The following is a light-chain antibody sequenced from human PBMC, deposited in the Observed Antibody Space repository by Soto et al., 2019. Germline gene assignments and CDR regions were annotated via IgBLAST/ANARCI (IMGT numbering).Light chain of an antibody. CDR1: QGISSY. CDR2: AAS. Sequence: AIRMTQSPSSFSASTGDRVTITCRASQGISSYLAWDQQKPGKAPKLLFYAASTLQSGLPSRFSGSGSGTDVTLTIICLLSEDLPTHYCQQYYSYPWTVGQGTKVEIK. J-gene: IGKJ1*01. CDR3: QQYYSYPWT. V-gene: IGKV1-8*01.